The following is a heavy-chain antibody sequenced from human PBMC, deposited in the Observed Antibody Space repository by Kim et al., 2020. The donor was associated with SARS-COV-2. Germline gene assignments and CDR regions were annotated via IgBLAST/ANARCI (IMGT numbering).Heavy chain of an antibody. J-gene: IGHJ6*02. CDR3: ARGQDFWSGYYELAGGNYYYGMDV. CDR1: GGSISSYY. D-gene: IGHD3-3*01. CDR2: IYYSGST. Sequence: SETLSLTCTVSGGSISSYYWSWIRQPPGKGLEWIGYIYYSGSTNYNPSLKSRVTISVDTSKNQFSLKLSSVTAADTAVYYCARGQDFWSGYYELAGGNYYYGMDVWGQGTTVSVSS. V-gene: IGHV4-59*13.